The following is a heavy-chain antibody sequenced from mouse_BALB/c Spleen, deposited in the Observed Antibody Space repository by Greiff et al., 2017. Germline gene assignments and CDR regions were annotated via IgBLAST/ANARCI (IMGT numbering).Heavy chain of an antibody. CDR2: IYPGNSDT. CDR3: TRDYEAGGYAMDY. D-gene: IGHD1-1*01. Sequence: VQLQQSGTVLARPGASVKMSCKASGYTFTSYWMHWVKQRPGQGLEWIGAIYPGNSDTSYNQKFKGKAKLTAVTSTSTAYMELSSLTNEDSAVYCCTRDYEAGGYAMDYWGQGTSVTVSS. V-gene: IGHV1-5*01. CDR1: GYTFTSYW. J-gene: IGHJ4*01.